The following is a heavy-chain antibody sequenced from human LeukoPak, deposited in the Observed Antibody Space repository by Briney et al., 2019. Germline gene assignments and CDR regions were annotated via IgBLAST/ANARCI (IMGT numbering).Heavy chain of an antibody. CDR2: IYPGDSDT. CDR3: ARGILGDSSGYYLGHFDY. V-gene: IGHV5-51*01. D-gene: IGHD3-22*01. Sequence: GESLKISCKGSGYSFTSYWIGWVRPMPGKGLEWMGIIYPGDSDTRYSPSFQGQVTISADKSISTAYLQWSSLKASDTAMYYCARGILGDSSGYYLGHFDYWGQGTLVTVSS. CDR1: GYSFTSYW. J-gene: IGHJ4*02.